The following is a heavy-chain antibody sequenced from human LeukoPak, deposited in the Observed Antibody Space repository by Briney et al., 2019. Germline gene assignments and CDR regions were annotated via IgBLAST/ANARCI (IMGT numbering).Heavy chain of an antibody. D-gene: IGHD4-17*01. J-gene: IGHJ4*02. CDR1: GFTFSSYS. CDR3: ARAGDYGDYFDY. CDR2: ISSSSSYI. V-gene: IGHV3-21*01. Sequence: GGSLRLSCAASGFTFSSYSMNWVRQAPGKGLEWVSSISSSSSYIYYADSVKGRFTVSRDNAKNSLYLQMNSLRAEDTAVYYCARAGDYGDYFDYWGQGTLVTVSS.